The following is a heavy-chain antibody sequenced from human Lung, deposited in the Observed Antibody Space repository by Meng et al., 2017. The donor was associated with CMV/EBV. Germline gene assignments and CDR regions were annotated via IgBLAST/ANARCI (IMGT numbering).Heavy chain of an antibody. J-gene: IGHJ5*02. CDR2: IKEDGSDK. D-gene: IGHD6-25*01. Sequence: GESLKISCAASGFTFINYWMSWVRQAPGKGLEWVANIKEDGSDKYYVDSVKGRFTISRDNAKNSLYLQMNSQRAEDTAVYYCARDRAANSFDPWGQGTLVTVSS. CDR3: ARDRAANSFDP. V-gene: IGHV3-7*01. CDR1: GFTFINYW.